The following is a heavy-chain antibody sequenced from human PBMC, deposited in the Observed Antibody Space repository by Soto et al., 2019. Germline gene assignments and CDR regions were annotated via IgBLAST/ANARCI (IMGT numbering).Heavy chain of an antibody. Sequence: QVPLVQSGAEVKKPGASVKVSCKASGYTFTSYGIIWVRQAPGQGLEWMGWISAYNGNTNYAQKLQGRVTMTTDTSTSTAYMELRSLRSDDTAVYYCARRAIVVVVAATYDYWGQGTLVTVSS. CDR3: ARRAIVVVVAATYDY. CDR2: ISAYNGNT. V-gene: IGHV1-18*01. CDR1: GYTFTSYG. J-gene: IGHJ4*02. D-gene: IGHD2-15*01.